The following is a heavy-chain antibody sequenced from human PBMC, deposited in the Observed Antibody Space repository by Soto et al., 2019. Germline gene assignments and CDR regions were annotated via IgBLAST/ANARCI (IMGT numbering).Heavy chain of an antibody. CDR3: ARSVTMADYYYCGMGV. CDR1: GCALTCYC. V-gene: IGHV1-8*01. CDR2: MNPNSGNT. D-gene: IGHD4-4*01. J-gene: IGHJ6*02. Sequence: SPKVPCKPSGCALTCYCMNWVGQASGQGLVLMGWMNPNSGNTRYAQKFQGRVTMTRNTSISTAYMELSSLRSEDTAVYYCARSVTMADYYYCGMGVWGQGTTVTVSS.